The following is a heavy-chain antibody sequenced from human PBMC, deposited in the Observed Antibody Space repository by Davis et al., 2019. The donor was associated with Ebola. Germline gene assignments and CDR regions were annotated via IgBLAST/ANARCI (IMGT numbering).Heavy chain of an antibody. D-gene: IGHD6-19*01. Sequence: GESLKISCAASGFTFSTYGMHWVRQAPGKGLDWVAFIRYDATNQYYADSVKGRFTISRDNSKNTLYLQMNSLRAEDTAVYYCAKVDMAVAASGNFDCWGQGTLVTVSS. CDR1: GFTFSTYG. CDR3: AKVDMAVAASGNFDC. V-gene: IGHV3-30*02. CDR2: IRYDATNQ. J-gene: IGHJ4*02.